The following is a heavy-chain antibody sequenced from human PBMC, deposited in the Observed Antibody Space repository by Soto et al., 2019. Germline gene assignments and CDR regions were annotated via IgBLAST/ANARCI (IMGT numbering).Heavy chain of an antibody. CDR1: GYTFTGYY. V-gene: IGHV1-2*04. CDR2: INPNSGGT. J-gene: IGHJ6*03. CDR3: ARADDYYDYYMDV. Sequence: ASVKVSCKASGYTFTGYYMHWVRQAPGQGLEWMGWINPNSGGTNYAQKFQGWVTMTRDTSISTAYMELSRLISDYTAVFYWARADDYYDYYMDVWGKGTTVTVSS.